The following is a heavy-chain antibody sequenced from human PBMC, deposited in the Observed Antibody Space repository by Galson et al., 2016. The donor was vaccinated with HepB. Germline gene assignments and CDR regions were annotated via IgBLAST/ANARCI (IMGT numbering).Heavy chain of an antibody. D-gene: IGHD2-2*01. J-gene: IGHJ5*01. V-gene: IGHV5-51*01. CDR3: AGQGGTSFDY. CDR2: IYPGNSHT. CDR1: GYSFNVFW. Sequence: QSGAEVKKPGESLKISCKASGYSFNVFWIGWVRQMPGKGLELMGIIYPGNSHTIYNPTFQGQVTISADKSITTAYLQWSSLKASDTAMYYCAGQGGTSFDYWGHGTLLTVSS.